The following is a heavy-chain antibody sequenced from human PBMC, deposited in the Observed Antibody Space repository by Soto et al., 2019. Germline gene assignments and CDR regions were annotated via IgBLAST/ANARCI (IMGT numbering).Heavy chain of an antibody. CDR3: ARGMRIFGVVTRNWSAP. CDR2: IYYSGST. CDR1: GGSISSGDYY. Sequence: SETLSLTCTVSGGSISSGDYYWSWIRQPPGKGLEWIGYIYYSGSTYYNPSLKSRVTISVDTSKNQFSPKLSSVTAADTAVYYCARGMRIFGVVTRNWSAPSGKYTLVIDSS. V-gene: IGHV4-30-4*01. J-gene: IGHJ5*02. D-gene: IGHD3-3*01.